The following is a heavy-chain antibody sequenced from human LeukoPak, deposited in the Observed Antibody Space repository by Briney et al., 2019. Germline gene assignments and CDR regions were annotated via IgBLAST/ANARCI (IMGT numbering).Heavy chain of an antibody. CDR1: GGTFSSYA. Sequence: SVKVSCKASGGTFSSYAISWVRQAPGQGLEWMGGIIPIFGTANYAQKFQGRVTITTDESTSTGYMELSSLRSEDTAVYYCARGKNIVATTPFDYWGQGTLVTVSS. V-gene: IGHV1-69*05. J-gene: IGHJ4*02. CDR3: ARGKNIVATTPFDY. D-gene: IGHD5-12*01. CDR2: IIPIFGTA.